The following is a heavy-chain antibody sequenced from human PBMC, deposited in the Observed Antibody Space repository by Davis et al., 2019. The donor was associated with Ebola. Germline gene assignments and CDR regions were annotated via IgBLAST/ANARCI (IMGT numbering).Heavy chain of an antibody. Sequence: ASVKVSCKASGYTFTNYYMHWVRQAPGQGLEWMGMINPNDGRTIYAQKFQGRVTMTEDTSTDTAYMELSSLRSEDTAVYYCATGGLRGGWGYYFGMDVWGKGTTVSVSS. V-gene: IGHV1-46*01. CDR1: GYTFTNYY. D-gene: IGHD4-17*01. CDR2: INPNDGRT. J-gene: IGHJ6*04. CDR3: ATGGLRGGWGYYFGMDV.